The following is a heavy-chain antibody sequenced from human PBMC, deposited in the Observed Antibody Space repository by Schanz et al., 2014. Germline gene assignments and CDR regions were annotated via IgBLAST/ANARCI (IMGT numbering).Heavy chain of an antibody. J-gene: IGHJ6*03. CDR1: GGSISSDSYS. CDR2: ISTSGST. CDR3: AGGRGEVATIFHYYYFYYMDV. D-gene: IGHD5-12*01. Sequence: QVQLQESGPGLVKPSETLSLTCTVSGGSISSDSYSWSWIRQPAGKGLEWIGRISTSGSTNYNPSLKSRPTTPLAPSKNHLPLNLSSVTAADTAVYYCAGGRGEVATIFHYYYFYYMDVSGKGTTVSVSS. V-gene: IGHV4-61*02.